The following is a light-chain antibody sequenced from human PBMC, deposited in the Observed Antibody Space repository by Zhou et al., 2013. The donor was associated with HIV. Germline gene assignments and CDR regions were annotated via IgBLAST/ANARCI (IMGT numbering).Light chain of an antibody. CDR2: AAT. V-gene: IGKV1-9*01. Sequence: IQLTQSPSFLSASVGDRVTITCRASQGIRSYLAWYQQKPGKAPNLLIYAATTLQSGVPSRFSGSGSGTDFTLTISSLQPEDFATYYCQHYDGYPYTFGQGTKVEIK. J-gene: IGKJ2*01. CDR1: QGIRSY. CDR3: QHYDGYPYT.